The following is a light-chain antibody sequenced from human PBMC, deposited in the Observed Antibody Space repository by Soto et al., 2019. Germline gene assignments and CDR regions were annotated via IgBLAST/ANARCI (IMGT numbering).Light chain of an antibody. CDR1: QSVTDN. Sequence: EIVMTQSPATLSVSPGERATLSCRASQSVTDNLAWYQQKPGQAPRLLTYGASTRATGIPARFSGSGSGTEFTLTISSLQSEDFALYYCQQSNNWPYTFGQGTKLEIK. V-gene: IGKV3-15*01. J-gene: IGKJ2*01. CDR2: GAS. CDR3: QQSNNWPYT.